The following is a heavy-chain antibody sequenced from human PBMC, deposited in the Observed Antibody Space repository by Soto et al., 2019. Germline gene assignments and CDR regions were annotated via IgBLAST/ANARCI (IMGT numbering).Heavy chain of an antibody. J-gene: IGHJ6*02. CDR2: INPNSGGT. CDR3: ARERFLEWLLSHYYYYYGMDV. CDR1: GYTFTGYY. D-gene: IGHD3-3*01. V-gene: IGHV1-2*02. Sequence: QVQLVQSGAEVKKPGASVKVSCKASGYTFTGYYMHWVRQAPGQGLEWMGWINPNSGGTNYAQKVQGRVTMTRDTSISTAYMELSRLRSDDTAVYYCARERFLEWLLSHYYYYYGMDVWGQGTTVTVSS.